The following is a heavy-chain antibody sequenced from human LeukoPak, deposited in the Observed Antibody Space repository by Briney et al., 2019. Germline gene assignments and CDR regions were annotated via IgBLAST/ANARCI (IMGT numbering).Heavy chain of an antibody. CDR2: IYTSGST. CDR3: ARGRGYSGYTYEY. CDR1: GGSISSGSYY. J-gene: IGHJ4*02. V-gene: IGHV4-61*02. D-gene: IGHD5-12*01. Sequence: SETLSLTCTVSGGSISSGSYYWSWIRQPAGKGLEWIGRIYTSGSTNYNPSLKSRVTISVDTSKNQFSLKLTSVTSADTAVFYCARGRGYSGYTYEYWGQGTLVTVSS.